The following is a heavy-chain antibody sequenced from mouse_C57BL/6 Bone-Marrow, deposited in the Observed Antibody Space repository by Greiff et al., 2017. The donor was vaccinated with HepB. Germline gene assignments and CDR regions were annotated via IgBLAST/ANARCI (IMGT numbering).Heavy chain of an antibody. CDR3: ARRSHYYGSSSYYFDY. Sequence: VKLQQSGAELVRPGTSVKMSCKASGYTFTNYWIGWAKQRPGHGLEWIGDIYPGGGYTNYNEKFKGKATLTADKSSSTAYMQFSSLTSEDSAIYYCARRSHYYGSSSYYFDYWGQGTTLTVSS. D-gene: IGHD1-1*01. CDR2: IYPGGGYT. J-gene: IGHJ2*01. CDR1: GYTFTNYW. V-gene: IGHV1-63*01.